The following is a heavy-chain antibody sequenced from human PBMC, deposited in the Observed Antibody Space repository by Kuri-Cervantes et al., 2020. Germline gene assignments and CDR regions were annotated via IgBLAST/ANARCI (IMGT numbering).Heavy chain of an antibody. V-gene: IGHV4-34*01. D-gene: IGHD3-10*01. CDR1: GGSFSDYY. CDR2: LKHSGST. CDR3: ARDTRWFGELLFVY. J-gene: IGHJ4*02. Sequence: SETLSLTCAVYGGSFSDYYWSWIRQPPGKGLEWIGELKHSGSTNYNPSLKSRVTISVDTSKNQFSLKLSSVTAADTAVYYCARDTRWFGELLFVYWGQGTLVTVSS.